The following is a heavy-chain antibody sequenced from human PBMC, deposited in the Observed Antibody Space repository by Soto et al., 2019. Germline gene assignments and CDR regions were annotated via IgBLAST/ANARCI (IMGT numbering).Heavy chain of an antibody. CDR2: INPNSGGT. J-gene: IGHJ6*02. V-gene: IGHV1-2*02. D-gene: IGHD3-22*01. Sequence: ASVKVSCKASGYTFTGYYMHWVRQAPGQGLEWMGWINPNSGGTNYAQKFQGRVTMTRDTSISTAYMELSRLRSDDTAVYYCARGPALTMIVVANSGMDVWGQGTTVTVSS. CDR1: GYTFTGYY. CDR3: ARGPALTMIVVANSGMDV.